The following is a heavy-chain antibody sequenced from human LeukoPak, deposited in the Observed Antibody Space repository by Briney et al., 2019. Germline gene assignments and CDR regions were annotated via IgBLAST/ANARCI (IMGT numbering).Heavy chain of an antibody. Sequence: PGGSLRLSCAASGFTFSGSAMHWVRQASGKGLEWVGRIRSKANSYATAYAASVKGRFTISRDDSKNTAYLQMNSLKTEDTAVYYCIAVAGQFDYWGQGTLVTVPS. D-gene: IGHD6-19*01. J-gene: IGHJ4*02. V-gene: IGHV3-73*01. CDR3: IAVAGQFDY. CDR1: GFTFSGSA. CDR2: IRSKANSYAT.